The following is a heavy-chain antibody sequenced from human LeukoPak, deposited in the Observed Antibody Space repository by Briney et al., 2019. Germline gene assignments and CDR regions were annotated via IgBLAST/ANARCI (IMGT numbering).Heavy chain of an antibody. CDR2: ISGSGGST. Sequence: GGSLRLSCAASGFTFSSYGMSWVRQAPGKGLEWVSAISGSGGSTYYADSVKGRFTISRDNSKNTLYLQMNSLRAEDTAVYYCARDNWSGIGFYFDYWGQGTLVTVSS. D-gene: IGHD6-13*01. CDR3: ARDNWSGIGFYFDY. J-gene: IGHJ4*02. CDR1: GFTFSSYG. V-gene: IGHV3-23*01.